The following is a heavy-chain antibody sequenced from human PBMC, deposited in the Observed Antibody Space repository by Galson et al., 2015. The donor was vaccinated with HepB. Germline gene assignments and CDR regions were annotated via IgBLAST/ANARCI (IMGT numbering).Heavy chain of an antibody. J-gene: IGHJ5*02. CDR2: ISGSGGST. Sequence: SLRLSCAASGFTFSSYAMSWVRQAPGKGLEWVSAISGSGGSTYYADSVKGRFTISRDNSKNTLYLQMNSLRAEDTAVYYCAKVHRITRSHVIHNWFDPWGQGTLVTVSS. CDR1: GFTFSSYA. V-gene: IGHV3-23*01. CDR3: AKVHRITRSHVIHNWFDP.